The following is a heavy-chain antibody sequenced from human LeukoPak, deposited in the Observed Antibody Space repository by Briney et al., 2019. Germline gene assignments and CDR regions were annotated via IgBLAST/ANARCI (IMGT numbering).Heavy chain of an antibody. CDR2: IRRGSNRYTT. Sequence: GGSLRLSCEASGFTFSDYILDWVRQAPGKGLEWVGRIRRGSNRYTTEYAASVKGRFIISRADSKNSLYLHMNRLKPEDTAVYYCTRDGGGGDQSAFDMWGQGTMVTVSS. CDR1: GFTFSDYI. J-gene: IGHJ3*02. D-gene: IGHD3-16*01. V-gene: IGHV3-72*01. CDR3: TRDGGGGDQSAFDM.